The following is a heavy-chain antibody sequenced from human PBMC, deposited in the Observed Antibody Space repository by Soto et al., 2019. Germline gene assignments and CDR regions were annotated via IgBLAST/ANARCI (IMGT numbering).Heavy chain of an antibody. J-gene: IGHJ6*03. Sequence: SETLSLTCAVYGGSFSGYYWSWIRQPPGKGPEWIGEINHSGSTNYNPSLKSRVTISVDTSKNQFSLKLSSVTAADTAVYYCARSPKWGVVAATGYYYYMDVWGKGTTVTVSS. V-gene: IGHV4-34*01. CDR1: GGSFSGYY. D-gene: IGHD2-15*01. CDR3: ARSPKWGVVAATGYYYYMDV. CDR2: INHSGST.